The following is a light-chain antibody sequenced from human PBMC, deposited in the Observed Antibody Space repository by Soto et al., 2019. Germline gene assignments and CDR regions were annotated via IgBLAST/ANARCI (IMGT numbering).Light chain of an antibody. Sequence: DIQMTQSPSTLSASVGDRVTITSRASQSISNWLAWYQQTPGKAPQILIYTASSLESGVPSRFRGSGSGTECTLPLSRLQPDDFETYYCQQYNSYSEAFGQGTKVDIK. V-gene: IGKV1-5*03. CDR2: TAS. CDR3: QQYNSYSEA. J-gene: IGKJ1*01. CDR1: QSISNW.